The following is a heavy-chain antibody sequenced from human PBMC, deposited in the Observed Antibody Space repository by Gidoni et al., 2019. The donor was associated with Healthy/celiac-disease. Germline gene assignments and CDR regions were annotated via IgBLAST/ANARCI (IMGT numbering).Heavy chain of an antibody. J-gene: IGHJ6*02. CDR1: GGSISSYY. CDR2: ISYSGST. Sequence: QVQLQEQGSGLVKPSETLSLTCTVSGGSISSYYWSWIRQPPGKGLEWIGYISYSGSTNYTPSLKSRVTISVDTSKNQFSLKLSSVTAADTAVYYCARDGRIAVAGYYYYYGMDVWGQGTTVTVSS. CDR3: ARDGRIAVAGYYYYYGMDV. D-gene: IGHD6-19*01. V-gene: IGHV4-59*01.